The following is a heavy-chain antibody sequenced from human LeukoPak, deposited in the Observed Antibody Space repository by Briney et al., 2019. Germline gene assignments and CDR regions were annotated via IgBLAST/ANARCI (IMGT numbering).Heavy chain of an antibody. CDR1: GGSISSGDYY. V-gene: IGHV4-30-4*01. D-gene: IGHD4-17*01. CDR2: IYYSGNT. J-gene: IGHJ4*02. CDR3: ARVHDYGDYLDY. Sequence: SETLSLTCSVSGGSISSGDYYWSWIRQPPGKGLEWIGYIYYSGNTHYNPSLKSRVTISIDMSKNQFSLKLSSVTAADTAVYYCARVHDYGDYLDYWGQGTLVTVSS.